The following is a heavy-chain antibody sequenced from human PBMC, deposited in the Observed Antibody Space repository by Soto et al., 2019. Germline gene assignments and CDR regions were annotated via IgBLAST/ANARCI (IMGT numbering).Heavy chain of an antibody. D-gene: IGHD3-3*01. CDR3: SHKLDRTYYDFWIGYSGGLSFDF. J-gene: IGHJ4*02. V-gene: IGHV2-5*02. Sequence: SGPTLVNPTQTLTLTCTFSGFSLSTSGVGVGWIRQPPGKALEWLALIYWDDAQRYSPSLKSRLTLTKDTSKNQVVLTMTNMDPVDTATYYCSHKLDRTYYDFWIGYSGGLSFDFWGQ. CDR1: GFSLSTSGVG. CDR2: IYWDDAQ.